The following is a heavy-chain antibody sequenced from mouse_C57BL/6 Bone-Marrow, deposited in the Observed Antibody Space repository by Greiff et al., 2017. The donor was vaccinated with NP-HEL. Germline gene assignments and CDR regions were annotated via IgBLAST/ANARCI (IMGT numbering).Heavy chain of an antibody. V-gene: IGHV1-82*01. CDR1: GYAFSSSW. CDR2: IYPGDGDT. J-gene: IGHJ4*01. Sequence: VQLQQSGPELVKPGASVTISCKASGYAFSSSWMNWVKQRPVKGLEWIGRIYPGDGDTNYNGKFKGKATLTADKSSSTAYMQLSSLTSEDSAVYFCARRGYGPYYAMDYWGQGTSVTVSS. D-gene: IGHD3-1*01. CDR3: ARRGYGPYYAMDY.